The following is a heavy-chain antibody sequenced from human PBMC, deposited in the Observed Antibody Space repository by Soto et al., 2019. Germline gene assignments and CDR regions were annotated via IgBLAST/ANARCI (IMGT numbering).Heavy chain of an antibody. Sequence: GGSLRLSCAASGFTFSSYSMNWVRQAPGKGLEWVSSISSSSSYIYYADSVKGRFTISRDNAKNSLYLQMNSLRAEDTAVYYCARDLHDSSGYLDYWGQGTLVTVSS. CDR1: GFTFSSYS. V-gene: IGHV3-21*01. J-gene: IGHJ4*02. CDR2: ISSSSSYI. D-gene: IGHD3-22*01. CDR3: ARDLHDSSGYLDY.